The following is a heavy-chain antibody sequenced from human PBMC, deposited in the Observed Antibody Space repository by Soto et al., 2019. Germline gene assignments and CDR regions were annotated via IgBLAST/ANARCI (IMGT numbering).Heavy chain of an antibody. D-gene: IGHD4-17*01. Sequence: ASVKVSCTASGYPFTSYGISWVRQAPGQGLEWMGWISAYNGNTNYAQKLQGRVTMTTDTSTSTAYMELRSLRSDDTAVYYCARLAFTTVVTYYFDYWGQGTLVTVSS. J-gene: IGHJ4*02. CDR3: ARLAFTTVVTYYFDY. CDR2: ISAYNGNT. V-gene: IGHV1-18*04. CDR1: GYPFTSYG.